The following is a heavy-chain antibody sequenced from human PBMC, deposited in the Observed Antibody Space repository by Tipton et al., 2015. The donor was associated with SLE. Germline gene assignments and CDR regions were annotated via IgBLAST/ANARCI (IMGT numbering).Heavy chain of an antibody. CDR3: AKAMGGYFDY. CDR2: IRYDGSNK. J-gene: IGHJ4*02. V-gene: IGHV3-30*02. CDR1: GFIFSNYG. D-gene: IGHD3-16*01. Sequence: PLRLSCAASGFIFSNYGMHWVRQAPGKGLEWVAFIRYDGSNKYYADSVKGRFTISRDNSKNTLYLQMNSLRAEDTAVYYCAKAMGGYFDYWGQGTLVTVSS.